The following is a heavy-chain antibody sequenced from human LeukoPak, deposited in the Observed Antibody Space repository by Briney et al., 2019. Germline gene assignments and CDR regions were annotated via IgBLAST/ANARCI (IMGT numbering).Heavy chain of an antibody. Sequence: GGSLRLSCAASGFTFSSYSMNWVRQAPGKGLEWVSYISSSSSTIYYADSVKGRFTISRDNAKNSLFLQMNSLRAEDTAVYYCARGDCSGGSCYLSLTTIDYWGQGTLVTVSS. D-gene: IGHD2-15*01. CDR3: ARGDCSGGSCYLSLTTIDY. CDR2: ISSSSSTI. V-gene: IGHV3-48*01. CDR1: GFTFSSYS. J-gene: IGHJ4*02.